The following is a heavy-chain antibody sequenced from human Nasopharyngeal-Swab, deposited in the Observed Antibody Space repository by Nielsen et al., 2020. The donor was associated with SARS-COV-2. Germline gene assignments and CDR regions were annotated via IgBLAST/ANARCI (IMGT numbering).Heavy chain of an antibody. D-gene: IGHD1-1*01. CDR2: VVYSGRT. Sequence: SETLSLTCTVSGGSVSSDIYSWSWIRQPQGKGLEGIGYVVYSGRTNYNPSLKSRVTISVDTSKDQFSLKLNSVTAADTAMYFCARTTTTTPFDSWGQGTLVAVSS. J-gene: IGHJ4*01. CDR1: GGSVSSDIYS. V-gene: IGHV4-61*01. CDR3: ARTTTTTPFDS.